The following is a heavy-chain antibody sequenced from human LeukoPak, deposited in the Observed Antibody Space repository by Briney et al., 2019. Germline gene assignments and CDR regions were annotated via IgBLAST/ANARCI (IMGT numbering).Heavy chain of an antibody. Sequence: GGSLRLSCVASGFTFRSYGMHWVRQVPGKGLEWVTFIRHDGSNPYYADSVKGRFTISRDNAKNTLYLQMNSLRVEDTAVYYCARGARSGTSCYYYYYYYMDVWGKGTTVTVSS. D-gene: IGHD2-2*01. CDR2: IRHDGSNP. V-gene: IGHV3-30*02. J-gene: IGHJ6*03. CDR1: GFTFRSYG. CDR3: ARGARSGTSCYYYYYYYMDV.